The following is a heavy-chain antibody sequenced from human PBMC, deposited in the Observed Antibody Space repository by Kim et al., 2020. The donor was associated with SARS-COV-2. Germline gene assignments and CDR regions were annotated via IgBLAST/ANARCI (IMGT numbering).Heavy chain of an antibody. V-gene: IGHV5-51*01. CDR3: ARNKKMATISDFDY. CDR1: GYNFTSYY. J-gene: IGHJ4*02. CDR2: IWPGYSDK. Sequence: GESLKISCQGSGYNFTSYYIAWVRQMPGKGLEWMGIIWPGYSDKRYSPSFQGQVTISVDKSIRTTYLQWSSLKASDTAMYFCARNKKMATISDFDYWGRGTLVTVSS. D-gene: IGHD5-12*01.